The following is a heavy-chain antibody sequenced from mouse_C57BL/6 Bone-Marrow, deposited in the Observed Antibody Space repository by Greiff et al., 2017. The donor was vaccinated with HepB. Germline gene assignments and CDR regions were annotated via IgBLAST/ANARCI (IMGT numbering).Heavy chain of an antibody. V-gene: IGHV14-2*01. Sequence: VQLQHSGAELVKPGASVKLSCTASGFNIKDYYMHWVKQRTEQGLEWIGRIDPEDGETKYAPKFQGKATITADTSSNTAYLQLSSLTSEDTAVYYCARGYGTTVVANAMDYWGQGTSVTVSS. CDR1: GFNIKDYY. D-gene: IGHD1-1*01. CDR3: ARGYGTTVVANAMDY. J-gene: IGHJ4*01. CDR2: IDPEDGET.